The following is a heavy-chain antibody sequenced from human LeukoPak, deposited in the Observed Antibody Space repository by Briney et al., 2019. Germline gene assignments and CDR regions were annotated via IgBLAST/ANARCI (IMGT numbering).Heavy chain of an antibody. V-gene: IGHV3-48*01. CDR3: ARPGGSGNFYIY. D-gene: IGHD3-10*01. CDR1: GFTFSSYS. J-gene: IGHJ4*02. CDR2: ISSGSAAI. Sequence: GGSLRLSCAVSGFTFSSYSMTWVRQAPGKGLEWVSYISSGSAAIYYADSVRGRFTISRDNANNSLFLQMSSLRAEDTAMYYCARPGGSGNFYIYWGQGTLVTDSS.